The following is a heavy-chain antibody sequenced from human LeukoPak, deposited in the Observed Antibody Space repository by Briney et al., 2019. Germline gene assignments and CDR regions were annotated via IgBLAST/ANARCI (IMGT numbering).Heavy chain of an antibody. V-gene: IGHV1-69*05. J-gene: IGHJ6*03. Sequence: SVKVSCKXSGGTFSSYAISWVRQAPGQGLEWMGGIIPIFGTANYAQKFQGRVTITTDESTSTAYMELSSLRSEDTAVYYCARDRHCSSTSCYDYYYMDVWGKGTTVTVSS. D-gene: IGHD2-2*01. CDR2: IIPIFGTA. CDR1: GGTFSSYA. CDR3: ARDRHCSSTSCYDYYYMDV.